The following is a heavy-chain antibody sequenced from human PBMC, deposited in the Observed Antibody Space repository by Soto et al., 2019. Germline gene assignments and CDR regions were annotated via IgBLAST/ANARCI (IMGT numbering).Heavy chain of an antibody. D-gene: IGHD2-15*01. CDR1: GFTFSSYD. J-gene: IGHJ3*02. Sequence: EVQLVESGGGLVQPGGSLRLSCAASGFTFSSYDMHWVRQATGKGLEWVSAIGTAGDTYYPGSVKGRFTISRENAKNSLYLQMISLRAGDTAVYYCAAYCSGGSCYSEDAFDIWGQGTMVTVSS. CDR3: AAYCSGGSCYSEDAFDI. CDR2: IGTAGDT. V-gene: IGHV3-13*01.